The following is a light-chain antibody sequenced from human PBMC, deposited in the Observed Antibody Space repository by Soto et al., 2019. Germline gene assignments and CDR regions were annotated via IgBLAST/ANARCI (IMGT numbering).Light chain of an antibody. V-gene: IGKV3-11*01. CDR3: QQRSHWPPALT. Sequence: EIVLTQSPDTLSLSPGERATLSCRASQSVRSYLAWYQHKPGQAPRLLMYDVSKRATGIPARFSGSGSGTNFTLTISSLEPEDFAVYYCQQRSHWPPALTLGGGTKVEFK. J-gene: IGKJ4*01. CDR2: DVS. CDR1: QSVRSY.